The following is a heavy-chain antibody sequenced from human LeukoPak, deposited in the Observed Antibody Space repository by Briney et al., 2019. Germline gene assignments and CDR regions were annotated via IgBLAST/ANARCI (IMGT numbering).Heavy chain of an antibody. CDR1: GGSISSGDYY. J-gene: IGHJ4*02. V-gene: IGHV4-30-4*01. CDR3: ARGPDSSGYYYFDY. Sequence: PSETLSLTCTVSGGSISSGDYYWSWIRQPPGKGLEWIGYIYHSGSTHFNPSLKSRVTISVDTSKNQFSLKLSSVTAADTAVYFCARGPDSSGYYYFDYWGQGTLVTVSS. D-gene: IGHD3-22*01. CDR2: IYHSGST.